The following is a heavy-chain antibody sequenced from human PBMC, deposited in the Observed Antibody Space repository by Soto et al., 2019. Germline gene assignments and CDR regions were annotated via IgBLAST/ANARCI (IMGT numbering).Heavy chain of an antibody. V-gene: IGHV1-69*06. Sequence: SVKVSCKASGVTFSSYAISWVRQAPGQGLEWMGGIIPIFGTANYAQKFQGRVTITADKSTSTAYMELSSLRSEDTAVYYCARAVFSIAAAGTGNYYYGMDVWGQGTTVTVSS. CDR2: IIPIFGTA. CDR3: ARAVFSIAAAGTGNYYYGMDV. J-gene: IGHJ6*02. CDR1: GVTFSSYA. D-gene: IGHD6-13*01.